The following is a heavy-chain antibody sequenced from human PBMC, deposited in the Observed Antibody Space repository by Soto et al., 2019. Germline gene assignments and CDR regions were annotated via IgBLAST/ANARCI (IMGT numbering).Heavy chain of an antibody. CDR3: ASSSSLHY. V-gene: IGHV4-39*01. J-gene: IGHJ4*02. CDR1: SASLSSSTYY. D-gene: IGHD6-6*01. Sequence: PSETLSLTCSVSSASLSSSTYYWSWIRQPPGRGPEWIGSIYYSGNTYYKPSLKGRVSISIYTSTNQFSLKLTSVTAANTSVYYCASSSSLHYCGPGILVTDS. CDR2: IYYSGNT.